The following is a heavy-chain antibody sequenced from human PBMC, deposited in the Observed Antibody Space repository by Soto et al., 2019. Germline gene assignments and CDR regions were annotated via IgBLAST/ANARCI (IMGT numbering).Heavy chain of an antibody. J-gene: IGHJ4*02. CDR2: ISGSGGST. D-gene: IGHD6-19*01. CDR1: GFTFRSFA. Sequence: GGSRRHSCAASGFTFRSFALTWVRQDPGKELEWVSAISGSGGSTYYADYVKGRFNISRDNSKNTLYVQMNSLRAEDTSVYYCVIESDAYSSGFLYYFDYWGQGTLVTVSS. CDR3: VIESDAYSSGFLYYFDY. V-gene: IGHV3-23*01.